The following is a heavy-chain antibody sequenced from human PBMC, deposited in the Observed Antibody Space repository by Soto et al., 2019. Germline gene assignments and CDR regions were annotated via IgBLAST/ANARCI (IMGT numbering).Heavy chain of an antibody. CDR1: GFTFSSYA. CDR2: ISGSGGST. Sequence: GGSLRLSCAASGFTFSSYAMSWVRQASWKGLAWVSAISGSGGSTYYADSVKGRFTISRDNSKNTLYLQMNSLRAEDTAVYYCAKPPDYYDSSGYSHYFDYWGQGTLVTVSS. V-gene: IGHV3-23*01. D-gene: IGHD3-22*01. CDR3: AKPPDYYDSSGYSHYFDY. J-gene: IGHJ4*02.